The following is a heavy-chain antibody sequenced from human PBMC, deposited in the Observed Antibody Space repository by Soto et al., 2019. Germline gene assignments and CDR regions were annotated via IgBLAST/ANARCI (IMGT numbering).Heavy chain of an antibody. J-gene: IGHJ6*04. CDR1: GFTFSSYW. CDR2: INSDGSST. D-gene: IGHD3-10*01. Sequence: GGSLRLSCAASGFTFSSYWMHWVRQAPGKGLVWVSRINSDGSSTSYADSVKGRFTISRDNAKNTLYLQMNSLRAEDTAVYYCAREGVLLQADVWGKGTTVTVSS. V-gene: IGHV3-74*01. CDR3: AREGVLLQADV.